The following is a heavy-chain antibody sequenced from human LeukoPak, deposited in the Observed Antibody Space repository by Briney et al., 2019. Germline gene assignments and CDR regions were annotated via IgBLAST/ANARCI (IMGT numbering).Heavy chain of an antibody. D-gene: IGHD6-19*01. CDR2: ISSSGSTI. Sequence: GGSLRLSCAASGFTFSSYEMNWVRQAPGKGLEWVSYISSSGSTIYYADSVKGRFTISRDNAKNSLYLQMNSLRAEDTAVYYCARLRGWTYGMDVWGLGTTVTVSS. J-gene: IGHJ6*02. CDR3: ARLRGWTYGMDV. V-gene: IGHV3-48*03. CDR1: GFTFSSYE.